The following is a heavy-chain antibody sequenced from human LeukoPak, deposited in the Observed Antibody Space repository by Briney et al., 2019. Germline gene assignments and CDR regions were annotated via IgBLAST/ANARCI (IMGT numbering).Heavy chain of an antibody. CDR3: ASSVSRLYYYYMDV. CDR1: GYSISSGYY. V-gene: IGHV4-38-2*01. J-gene: IGHJ6*03. D-gene: IGHD3-10*01. CDR2: IYHSGST. Sequence: SETLSLTCAVSGYSISSGYYWGWIRQPPGKGLEWIGSIYHSGSTYYNPSLKSRVTISVDTSKNQFSLELSSVTAADTAVYYCASSVSRLYYYYMDVWGKGTTVTASS.